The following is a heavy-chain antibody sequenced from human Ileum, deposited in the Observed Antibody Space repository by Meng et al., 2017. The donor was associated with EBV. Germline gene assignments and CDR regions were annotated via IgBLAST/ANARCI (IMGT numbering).Heavy chain of an antibody. CDR3: AKRTGDRGDYFDY. J-gene: IGHJ4*02. CDR2: ISQSGST. V-gene: IGHV4-4*02. D-gene: IGHD7-27*01. CDR1: GGSITNNNW. Sequence: QVQLQASGLRLVKPSGTLTLTCAVSGGSITNNNWSWVRQPPGQGLEWIGEISQSGSTYYNPSLKSRVTISGDKSKNNFSLRLSSVTAADTAVYYCAKRTGDRGDYFDYWGQGALVTVPS.